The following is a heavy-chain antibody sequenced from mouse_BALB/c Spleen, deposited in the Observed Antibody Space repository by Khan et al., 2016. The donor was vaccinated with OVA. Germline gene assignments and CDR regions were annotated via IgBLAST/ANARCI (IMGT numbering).Heavy chain of an antibody. D-gene: IGHD1-1*01. CDR1: GFTFNNYG. CDR2: ISGDSNTI. J-gene: IGHJ2*01. Sequence: EVKLEESGGGLVQPGGSRKLSCAASGFTFNNYGMHWVRQAPEKGLEWVAYISGDSNTIYYVDSVKGRFTISRDNPKNTLFRQMTSLMSEDTAMYYCATSYFYGYYFDYWGPGTTLTVS. V-gene: IGHV5-17*02. CDR3: ATSYFYGYYFDY.